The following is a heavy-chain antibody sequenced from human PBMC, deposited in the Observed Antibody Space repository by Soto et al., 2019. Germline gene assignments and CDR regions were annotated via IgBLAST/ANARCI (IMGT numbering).Heavy chain of an antibody. CDR2: IYRGGTT. CDR1: GFSVNSGY. CDR3: ARANDFNAFDI. Sequence: EVQLVESGGDLVQPGGSLRLSCVASGFSVNSGYMNWVRQAPGKGPQWVSVIYRGGTTYQPDSVKGRFTISRDDSKNALYLQMNSLIPEDTAVYYCARANDFNAFDICGPGTMFTVSS. V-gene: IGHV3-53*04. D-gene: IGHD2-21*02. J-gene: IGHJ3*02.